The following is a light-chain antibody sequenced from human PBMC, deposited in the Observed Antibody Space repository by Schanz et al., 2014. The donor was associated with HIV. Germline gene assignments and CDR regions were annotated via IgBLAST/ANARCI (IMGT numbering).Light chain of an antibody. J-gene: IGLJ1*01. V-gene: IGLV2-14*03. CDR1: SSDIGTYNY. Sequence: QSALTQPASVSGSPGQSITISCSGSSSDIGTYNYISWYQQHPGRAPKLIIYAVSDRPSGVSGVSYRFSGSKSGNTASLTISDLQAADEADYYCASFSTSDTPIFGTGTKVTVL. CDR2: AVS. CDR3: ASFSTSDTPI.